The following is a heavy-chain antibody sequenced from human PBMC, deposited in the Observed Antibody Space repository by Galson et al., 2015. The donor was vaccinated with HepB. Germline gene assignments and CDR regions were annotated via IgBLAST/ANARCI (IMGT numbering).Heavy chain of an antibody. CDR2: ISYDGSNK. Sequence: LRLSCAASGFTFSSYAMHWVRQAPGKGLEWVAVISYDGSNKYYADSVKGRFTISRDNSKNTLYLQMNSLRAEDTAVYYCARDKGDSSGWLDAMDVWGQGTTVTVSS. J-gene: IGHJ6*02. D-gene: IGHD6-19*01. V-gene: IGHV3-30*04. CDR1: GFTFSSYA. CDR3: ARDKGDSSGWLDAMDV.